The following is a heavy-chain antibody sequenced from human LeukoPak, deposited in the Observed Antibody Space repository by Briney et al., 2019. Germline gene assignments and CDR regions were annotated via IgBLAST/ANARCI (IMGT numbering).Heavy chain of an antibody. CDR2: VNGDGTST. CDR1: GFTFSSHW. J-gene: IGHJ4*02. D-gene: IGHD3-10*01. CDR3: TRDRAMASAY. V-gene: IGHV3-74*01. Sequence: GGSLRLSCAASGFTFSSHWMHWVRQAPGKGLVWVSCVNGDGTSTTYADSVKGRFIISRDNARNTVYLQMNSLRAEDTALYYCTRDRAMASAYWGQGSPVTVSS.